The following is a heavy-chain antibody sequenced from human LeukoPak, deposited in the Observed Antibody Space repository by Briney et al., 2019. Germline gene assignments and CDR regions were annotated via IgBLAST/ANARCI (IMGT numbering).Heavy chain of an antibody. CDR3: AKGPKDIALGIDY. V-gene: IGHV3-9*03. Sequence: GGSLRLSCAASGFTFDDYAMHWVRQAPGKGLEWVSGISWNSGTKDYADSVKGRFTISRDNAKSSLYLQMNSLRAEDMALYYCAKGPKDIALGIDYWGQGTLVTVSS. D-gene: IGHD2-15*01. CDR2: ISWNSGTK. J-gene: IGHJ4*02. CDR1: GFTFDDYA.